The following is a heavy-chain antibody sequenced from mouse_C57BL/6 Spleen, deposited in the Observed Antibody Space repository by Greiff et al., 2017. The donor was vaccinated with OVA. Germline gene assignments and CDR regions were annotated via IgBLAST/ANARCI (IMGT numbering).Heavy chain of an antibody. V-gene: IGHV1-69*01. CDR3: ARWVREAMDY. Sequence: VQLQQPGAELVMPGASVKLSCKASGYTFTSYWMHWVKQRPGQGLEWIGEIDPSDSYTNYNQKFKGKSTLTVDKSSSTAYMQLSSLTSEDSAVYYCARWVREAMDYWGQGTSVTVSS. CDR2: IDPSDSYT. CDR1: GYTFTSYW. J-gene: IGHJ4*01. D-gene: IGHD2-14*01.